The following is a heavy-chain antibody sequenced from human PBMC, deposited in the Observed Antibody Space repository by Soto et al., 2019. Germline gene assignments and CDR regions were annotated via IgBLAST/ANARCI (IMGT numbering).Heavy chain of an antibody. CDR2: IIPLFGTT. Sequence: QVQLVQSEAEVKMPGSSVKVSCKASGGPFSTYAINWVRQAPGQGLEWMGGIIPLFGTTNYAQKFKGRVTSAADEAKNTAYMELSSLRAQDAAVSYSARGATHGSSYYLWYDPWGQGTQVTVSS. V-gene: IGHV1-69*01. D-gene: IGHD5-18*01. J-gene: IGHJ5*02. CDR1: GGPFSTYA. CDR3: ARGATHGSSYYLWYDP.